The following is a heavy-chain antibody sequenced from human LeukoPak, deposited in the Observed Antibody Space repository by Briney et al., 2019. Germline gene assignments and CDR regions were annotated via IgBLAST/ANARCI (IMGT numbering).Heavy chain of an antibody. Sequence: ASVKVSCKASGYTFTNYAMNWVRQAPGQGLEWMGWMNTNTGNPTYAQGFTGRFVFSLDTSVSTAYLQISSLKAEDTAVYYCATPLAAAAEDYWGQGTLVTVSS. CDR3: ATPLAAAAEDY. V-gene: IGHV7-4-1*02. D-gene: IGHD6-13*01. CDR2: MNTNTGNP. J-gene: IGHJ4*02. CDR1: GYTFTNYA.